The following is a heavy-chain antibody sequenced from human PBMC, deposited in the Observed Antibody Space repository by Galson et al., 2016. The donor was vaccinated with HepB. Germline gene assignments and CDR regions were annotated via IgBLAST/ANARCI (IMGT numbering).Heavy chain of an antibody. V-gene: IGHV3-23*01. CDR3: AKDLTYYFGSESFWDF. J-gene: IGHJ4*02. CDR2: ISASGGST. Sequence: GLEWVSAISASGGSTYYADSVKGRLTISRDNSKNTLYLQMNSLRAEDTAVYFCAKDLTYYFGSESFWDFWGQGTLVSVSS. D-gene: IGHD3-10*01.